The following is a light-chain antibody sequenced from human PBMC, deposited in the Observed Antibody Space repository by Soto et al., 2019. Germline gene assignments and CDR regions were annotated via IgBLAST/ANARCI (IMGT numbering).Light chain of an antibody. CDR3: QSYDSSLSGVV. V-gene: IGLV1-40*01. CDR1: SSNIGAGFD. J-gene: IGLJ2*01. Sequence: QSVLTQPPSVSGAPGQRVTISCTGSSSNIGAGFDVHWYQHLPGTAPKLLIYGDSNRPSGVPDRISGSKSGTSASLAITGLQAEDEADYYCQSYDSSLSGVVFGGGTKLTVL. CDR2: GDS.